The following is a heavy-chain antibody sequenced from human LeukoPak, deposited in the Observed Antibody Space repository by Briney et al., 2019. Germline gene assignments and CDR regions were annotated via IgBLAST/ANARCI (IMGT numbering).Heavy chain of an antibody. CDR2: INTNTGNP. D-gene: IGHD2-2*01. J-gene: IGHJ6*03. CDR1: GYTFTSYA. V-gene: IGHV7-4-1*02. Sequence: ASVKVSCKASGYTFTSYAMNWVRQAPGQGLEWMGWINTNTGNPTYAQGFTGRFVFSLDTSVSTAYLQISSLKAEDTAVYYCAREACSSTSCYANYYYYYMDVWGKGTTITVSS. CDR3: AREACSSTSCYANYYYYYMDV.